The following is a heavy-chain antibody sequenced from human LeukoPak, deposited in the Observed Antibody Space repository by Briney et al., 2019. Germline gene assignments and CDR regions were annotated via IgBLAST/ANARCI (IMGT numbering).Heavy chain of an antibody. CDR2: FDPEDGET. Sequence: ASVKVSCKVSGYTLTELSMHWVRQAPGKGLEWMGGFDPEDGETIYAQKFQGRVTMTEDTSTDTAYMELSSLRSEDTAVYYCATDPSWSVQLEPNYYYGMDVWGQGTTVTVS. CDR3: ATDPSWSVQLEPNYYYGMDV. CDR1: GYTLTELS. D-gene: IGHD1-1*01. V-gene: IGHV1-24*01. J-gene: IGHJ6*02.